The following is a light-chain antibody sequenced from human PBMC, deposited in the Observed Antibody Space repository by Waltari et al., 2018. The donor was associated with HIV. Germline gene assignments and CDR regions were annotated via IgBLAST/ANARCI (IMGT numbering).Light chain of an antibody. Sequence: SSELTQDPAVSVALGQTVRITCQGDSLRSYYASWYQQKPVQAPVLVIYGKNNRPSGIPDRFSGSSSGNTASLTITGAQAEDEADYYCNSRDSSGNHQVFGGGTKLTVL. J-gene: IGLJ2*01. CDR1: SLRSYY. CDR2: GKN. V-gene: IGLV3-19*01. CDR3: NSRDSSGNHQV.